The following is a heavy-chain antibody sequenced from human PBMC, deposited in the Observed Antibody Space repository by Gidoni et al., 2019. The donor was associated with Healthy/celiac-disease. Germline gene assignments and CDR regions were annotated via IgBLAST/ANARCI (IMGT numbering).Heavy chain of an antibody. D-gene: IGHD3-16*02. CDR1: GGSFSGYY. CDR2: INHSGST. J-gene: IGHJ4*02. Sequence: QVQLQQWGAGLLKPSETLSLTCAVYGGSFSGYYWSWIRKPPGKGLEWIGEINHSGSTNYNPSLKSRVTISVDTSKNQFSLKLSSVTAADTAVYYCAREPKYVWGSYRIFDYWGQGTLVTVSS. V-gene: IGHV4-34*01. CDR3: AREPKYVWGSYRIFDY.